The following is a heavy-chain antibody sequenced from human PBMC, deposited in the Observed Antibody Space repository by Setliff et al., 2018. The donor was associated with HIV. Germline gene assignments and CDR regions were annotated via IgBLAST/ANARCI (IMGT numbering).Heavy chain of an antibody. CDR1: GGTFSSYA. CDR2: IIPILGIA. Sequence: SVKVSCKASGGTFSSYAISWVRQAPGQGLEWMGGIIPILGIANYAQKFQGRVTITADKSTSTAYMELRSLTSDDTAVYYCARAPELYSGSYDAFDIWGQGTMVTVSS. CDR3: ARAPELYSGSYDAFDI. J-gene: IGHJ3*02. V-gene: IGHV1-69*10. D-gene: IGHD1-26*01.